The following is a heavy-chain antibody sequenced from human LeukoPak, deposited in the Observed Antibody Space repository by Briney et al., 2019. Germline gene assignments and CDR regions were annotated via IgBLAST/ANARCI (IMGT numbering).Heavy chain of an antibody. CDR3: ARDFDY. J-gene: IGHJ4*02. Sequence: PSETLSLTCTVSGGSLSSGSYYWGWIRQPPGKGLEWIGSIYYSGSIYFSGSSDYNPSLKSRVTISGDTSKNHFSLRLSSVTAADPAVYYCARDFDYWGQGTLVTVSS. V-gene: IGHV4-39*07. CDR2: SIYYSGSIYFSGSS. CDR1: GGSLSSGSYY.